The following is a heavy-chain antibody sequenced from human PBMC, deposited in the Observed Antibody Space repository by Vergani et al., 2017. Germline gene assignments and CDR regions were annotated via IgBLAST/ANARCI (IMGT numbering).Heavy chain of an antibody. V-gene: IGHV3-30*03. CDR2: ISYDGSNK. CDR1: GFTFSSYG. D-gene: IGHD2-21*01. J-gene: IGHJ4*02. Sequence: QVQLVESGGGVVQPGRSLRLSCAASGFTFSSYGMQWVRQAPGKGLEWVAVISYDGSNKYYADSVKGRFTISRENAKNSLYLQMNSLRAEDTAVYYCARVRGDRYFDYWGQGTLVTVSS. CDR3: ARVRGDRYFDY.